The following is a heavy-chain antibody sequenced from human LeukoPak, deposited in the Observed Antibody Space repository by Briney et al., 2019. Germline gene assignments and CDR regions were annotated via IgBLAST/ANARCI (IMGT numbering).Heavy chain of an antibody. CDR2: IVVGGGNT. Sequence: SVKVSCKASGFTFTSSAMQWVRQARGQRLEWIGWIVVGGGNTNYAQKFQERVTITRDMSARTVYMELSSLRSEDTAVYYCAATVDYCSGGSCNNHYYGMDVWGQGTTVTVSS. V-gene: IGHV1-58*02. J-gene: IGHJ6*02. CDR3: AATVDYCSGGSCNNHYYGMDV. D-gene: IGHD2-15*01. CDR1: GFTFTSSA.